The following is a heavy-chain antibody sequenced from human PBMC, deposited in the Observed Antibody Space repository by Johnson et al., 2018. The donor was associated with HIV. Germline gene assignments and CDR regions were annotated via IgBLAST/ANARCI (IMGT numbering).Heavy chain of an antibody. Sequence: VQLVESGGGLVQPGGSLRLSCAASGFSFSSYAMHWVRQAPGKGLEYVSAISSNGANTFYSNSVSGRFTILRDNSKNTLYLEMGSLTTEDTAIYFCARDLTNEYSSSSPVWGQGTTVTVSS. CDR3: ARDLTNEYSSSSPV. J-gene: IGHJ3*01. CDR1: GFSFSSYA. V-gene: IGHV3-64*01. CDR2: ISSNGANT. D-gene: IGHD6-6*01.